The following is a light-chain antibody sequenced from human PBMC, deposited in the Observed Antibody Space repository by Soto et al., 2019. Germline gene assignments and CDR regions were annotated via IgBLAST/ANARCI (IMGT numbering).Light chain of an antibody. J-gene: IGKJ5*01. CDR1: QSVTSSY. Sequence: IVWTQSPGTLSLSPGERATLSCRASQSVTSSYLAWYQQKPGQAPRLLIYDASNRATGIPARFSGSGSGTDFTLTISSPEPEDFAVYYCQQRSNWPPTFGQGTRLENK. CDR2: DAS. CDR3: QQRSNWPPT. V-gene: IGKV3-11*01.